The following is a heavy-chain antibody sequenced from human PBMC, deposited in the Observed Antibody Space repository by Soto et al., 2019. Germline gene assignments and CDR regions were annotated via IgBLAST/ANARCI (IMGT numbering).Heavy chain of an antibody. D-gene: IGHD4-4*01. Sequence: PSETLSLTCAVYGGSFSGYYWSWIRQPPGKGLEWIGEIHHSGSTNYNPSLKSRVTISVDTYKNQFSLTLSSVTAADTAVYYCAKASRVTRGPQSSRLGHFYYYCMDVWGKGTTVTVSS. CDR2: IHHSGST. CDR3: AKASRVTRGPQSSRLGHFYYYCMDV. J-gene: IGHJ6*03. V-gene: IGHV4-34*01. CDR1: GGSFSGYY.